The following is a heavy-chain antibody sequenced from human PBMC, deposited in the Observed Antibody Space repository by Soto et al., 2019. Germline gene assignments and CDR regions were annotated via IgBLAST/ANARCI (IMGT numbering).Heavy chain of an antibody. V-gene: IGHV1-18*01. CDR3: ARVIPGVEAWFDP. D-gene: IGHD2-21*01. CDR2: ISAYTDTP. J-gene: IGHJ5*02. Sequence: ASVKVSCKASGYTFTNFGVTWVRRAPGQGLEWMGWISAYTDTPNYAQKFQGRVTMTIDTSTSTAYMDLRSLTSDDSAVYYCARVIPGVEAWFDPWGQGTLVTVSS. CDR1: GYTFTNFG.